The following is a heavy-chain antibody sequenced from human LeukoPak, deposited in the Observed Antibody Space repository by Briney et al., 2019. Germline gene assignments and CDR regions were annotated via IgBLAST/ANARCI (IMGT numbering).Heavy chain of an antibody. CDR1: GGTFSSYA. CDR3: ARGPLGDPAHFDY. CDR2: IIPIFVTA. V-gene: IGHV1-69*01. D-gene: IGHD2-21*01. J-gene: IGHJ4*02. Sequence: ASVKVSCKASGGTFSSYAISWVRQAPGQGLEWMGGIIPIFVTANYAQKFQGRVTITADESASTAYMELSSLRSEDTAVYYCARGPLGDPAHFDYWGQGTLVTVSS.